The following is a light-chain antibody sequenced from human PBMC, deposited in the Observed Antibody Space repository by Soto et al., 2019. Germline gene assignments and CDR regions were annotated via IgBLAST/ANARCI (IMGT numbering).Light chain of an antibody. CDR2: GAT. CDR1: QGISSY. CDR3: QQCHATPLT. J-gene: IGKJ5*01. V-gene: IGKV1-9*01. Sequence: DIQVTQSPSFLSASVGDRVTIPCRASQGISSYLAWYQQKPGKAPNLLIFGATTLQSGVPSRFSGSGYGTNFTLIISVLQPEDFAIYYCQQCHATPLTFGQGTRLEI.